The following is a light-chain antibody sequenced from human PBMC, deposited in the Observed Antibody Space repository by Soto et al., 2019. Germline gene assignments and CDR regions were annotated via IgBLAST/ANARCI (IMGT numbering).Light chain of an antibody. J-gene: IGLJ1*01. CDR2: DVS. CDR3: SSYTTSSTYV. Sequence: QSVLTQPASVSGSPGQSITISCTGTSTDVGGSNFVSWYQQHPGKAPKLIIYDVSSRPSGVSYRFSGSKSVNTASLTISGLQAEDEADYYCSSYTTSSTYVFGTGTKLTVL. V-gene: IGLV2-14*01. CDR1: STDVGGSNF.